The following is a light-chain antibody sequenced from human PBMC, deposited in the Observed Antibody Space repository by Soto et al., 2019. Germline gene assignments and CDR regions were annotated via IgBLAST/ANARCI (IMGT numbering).Light chain of an antibody. CDR1: SSDIGAGYD. V-gene: IGLV1-40*01. CDR2: SNI. Sequence: QSVLTQTPSMSGAPGQRVTICCTGSSSDIGAGYDVHWYRQFPGTAPKLLIYSNINRPSGVPDRFSGSKSGTSASLAITGLQAEDEADYYCQSYDSSLGGSKGVFGGGTKLTVL. J-gene: IGLJ3*02. CDR3: QSYDSSLGGSKGV.